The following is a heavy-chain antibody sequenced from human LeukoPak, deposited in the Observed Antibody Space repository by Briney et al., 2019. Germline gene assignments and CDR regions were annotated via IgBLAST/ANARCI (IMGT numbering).Heavy chain of an antibody. J-gene: IGHJ4*02. Sequence: PGGSLRLSCAASGFTFSSYAMPWVRQAPGKGLEWVAVISYDGSNKYYADSVKGRFTISRDNSKNTLYLQMNSLRAEDTAVYYCARAALYYYDSSGANHIDYWGQGTLVTVSS. CDR3: ARAALYYYDSSGANHIDY. V-gene: IGHV3-30-3*01. CDR1: GFTFSSYA. CDR2: ISYDGSNK. D-gene: IGHD3-22*01.